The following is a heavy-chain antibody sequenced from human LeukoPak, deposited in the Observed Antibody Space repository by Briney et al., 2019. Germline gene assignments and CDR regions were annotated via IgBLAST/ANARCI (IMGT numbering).Heavy chain of an antibody. CDR3: AKEYSSSFMYYYYYYMDV. CDR2: IYTSGST. V-gene: IGHV4-4*07. J-gene: IGHJ6*03. CDR1: GGSISSYY. Sequence: SETLPLTCTVCGGSISSYYWSWIRQPAGKGLEWIGRIYTSGSTNYNPSLKSRVTMSVDTSKNQFSLELSSVTAADTAVYYCAKEYSSSFMYYYYYYMDVWGKGTTVTVSS. D-gene: IGHD6-6*01.